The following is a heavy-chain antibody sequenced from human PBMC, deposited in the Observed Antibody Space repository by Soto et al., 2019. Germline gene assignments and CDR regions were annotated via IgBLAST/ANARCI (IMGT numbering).Heavy chain of an antibody. Sequence: GASVKVSCKASGYTFTSYGVSWVRQAPGQGLEWMGWISAYNGNTNYAQKLQGRVTMTTDTSTSTAYMELRSLRSDDTAVYYCAREEQQLVGEENWFDPWGQGTLVTVSS. CDR1: GYTFTSYG. CDR3: AREEQQLVGEENWFDP. D-gene: IGHD6-13*01. CDR2: ISAYNGNT. V-gene: IGHV1-18*01. J-gene: IGHJ5*02.